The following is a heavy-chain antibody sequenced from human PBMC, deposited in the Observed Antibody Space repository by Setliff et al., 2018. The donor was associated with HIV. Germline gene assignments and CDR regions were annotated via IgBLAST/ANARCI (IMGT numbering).Heavy chain of an antibody. CDR3: ARHSPSDY. J-gene: IGHJ4*02. CDR1: GDSISSYS. CDR2: VYASGET. V-gene: IGHV4-4*09. Sequence: SETLSLTCTVSGDSISSYSWNWIRQPPGRGLEWIGYVYASGETNYNPSLKSRVTMSADTSRNQFFLNLNYATAADMAVYYCARHSPSDYWGQGTLVTVPS.